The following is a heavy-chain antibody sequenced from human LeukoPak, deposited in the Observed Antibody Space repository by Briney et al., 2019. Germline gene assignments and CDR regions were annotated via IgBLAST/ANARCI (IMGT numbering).Heavy chain of an antibody. CDR2: ISAYNGNT. CDR3: ARDPQHIVVVTAPSLFDY. V-gene: IGHV1-18*01. CDR1: GYTFTTYG. Sequence: ASVKVSCKASGYTFTTYGINWVRQAPGQGLEWMGWISAYNGNTNYAQKLQGRVTMTTDTSTSTAYMELRSLRSDDTAVYYCARDPQHIVVVTAPSLFDYWGQGTLVTVSS. D-gene: IGHD2-21*02. J-gene: IGHJ4*02.